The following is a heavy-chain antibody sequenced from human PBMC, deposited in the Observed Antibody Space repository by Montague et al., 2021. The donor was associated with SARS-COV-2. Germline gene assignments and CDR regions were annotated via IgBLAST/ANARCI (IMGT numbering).Heavy chain of an antibody. CDR3: AREDMVRGFNYYGMDV. J-gene: IGHJ6*02. Sequence: SLRLSCAASGFTFSSYSMNWVRQAPGKGLEWISSISSSSSSIYYADSVKGRFTISRDNAKNSLYLQMNSLRAEDTAVYYCAREDMVRGFNYYGMDVWGQGTTVTVSS. D-gene: IGHD3-10*01. V-gene: IGHV3-21*01. CDR1: GFTFSSYS. CDR2: ISSSSSSI.